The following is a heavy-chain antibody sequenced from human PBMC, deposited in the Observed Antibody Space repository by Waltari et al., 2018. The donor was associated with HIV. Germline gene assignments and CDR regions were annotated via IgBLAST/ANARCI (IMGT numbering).Heavy chain of an antibody. CDR1: GFTFSSYG. J-gene: IGHJ6*02. CDR2: ISYDGSNK. CDR3: AKALGPQQYGPRYYYYGMDV. Sequence: QVQLVESGGGVVQPGRSLRLSCAASGFTFSSYGMHWVRQAPGKGLEWVAVISYDGSNKYYADSVKGRFTISRDNSKNTLYLQMNSLRAEDTAVYYCAKALGPQQYGPRYYYYGMDVWGQGTTVTVSS. D-gene: IGHD6-13*01. V-gene: IGHV3-30*18.